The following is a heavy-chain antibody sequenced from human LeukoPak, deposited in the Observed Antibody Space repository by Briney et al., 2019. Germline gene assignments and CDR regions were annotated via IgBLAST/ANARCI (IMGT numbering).Heavy chain of an antibody. D-gene: IGHD3-3*01. CDR2: IYYTGST. V-gene: IGHV4-39*01. CDR3: VRQAVIGATNRYFDS. CDR1: GGSIRSSYYY. J-gene: IGHJ4*02. Sequence: SETLSLTCTVSGGSIRSSYYYWGWIRQPPGKGLEWIGSIYYTGSTYYNPSLRSRVTTSVDTSNNQFSLRLSSVTATDTAVYYCVRQAVIGATNRYFDSWGQGTLVTVFS.